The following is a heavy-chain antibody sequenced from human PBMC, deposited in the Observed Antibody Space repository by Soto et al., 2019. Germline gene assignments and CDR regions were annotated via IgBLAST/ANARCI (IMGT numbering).Heavy chain of an antibody. CDR3: ASTWTRGYYGAGDYYYYGMDV. Sequence: SVKVSCKASGGTFSSYAISWVRQAPGQGLEWMGGIIPIFGTANYAQKFQGRVTITADESTSTAYMELSSLRSEDTAVYDCASTWTRGYYGAGDYYYYGMDVWGRGTTVTVSS. D-gene: IGHD3-10*01. CDR1: GGTFSSYA. V-gene: IGHV1-69*13. J-gene: IGHJ6*02. CDR2: IIPIFGTA.